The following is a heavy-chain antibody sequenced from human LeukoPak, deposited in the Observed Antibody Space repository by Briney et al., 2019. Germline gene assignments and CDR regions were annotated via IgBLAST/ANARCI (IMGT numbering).Heavy chain of an antibody. CDR2: IYYSGTT. D-gene: IGHD6-13*01. V-gene: IGHV4-59*08. J-gene: IGHJ4*02. CDR3: ARGSDSSSWYGS. Sequence: PSETLSLTCTVSGGSISRYYWNWIRQPPGKGLEWIGYIYYSGTTNYNPSLKSRVTISLDTSKNQFSLKLSSVTAADTAVYYCARGSDSSSWYGSWGQGTLVTVSS. CDR1: GGSISRYY.